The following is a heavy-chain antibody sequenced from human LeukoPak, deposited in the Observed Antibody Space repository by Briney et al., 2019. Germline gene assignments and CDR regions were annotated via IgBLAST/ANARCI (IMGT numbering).Heavy chain of an antibody. V-gene: IGHV1-18*01. CDR2: ISAYNGNT. CDR1: GYTFTTYG. CDR3: ARDTSRYYYYYMDV. Sequence: ASVKVSCKASGYTFTTYGISWVRQAPGQGLEWMGWISAYNGNTNYAQKLQGRVTMTTDTSTSTAYMELRSLRSDDTAVYYCARDTSRYYYYYMDVWGKGTTVTVS. J-gene: IGHJ6*03. D-gene: IGHD1-1*01.